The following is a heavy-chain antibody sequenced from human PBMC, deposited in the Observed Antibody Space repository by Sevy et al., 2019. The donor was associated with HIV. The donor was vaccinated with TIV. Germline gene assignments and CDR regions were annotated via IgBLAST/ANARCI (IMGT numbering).Heavy chain of an antibody. Sequence: GGSLRLSCAASGFTFSSYAMHWVRQAPGKGLEWVAVISYDGSNKYYAHSVKGRFTISRDNSKNTLYLQMNSLRAEDTAVYYCARDGDYYDSSGYSYWGQGTLVTVSS. CDR1: GFTFSSYA. CDR3: ARDGDYYDSSGYSY. J-gene: IGHJ4*02. V-gene: IGHV3-30*04. D-gene: IGHD3-22*01. CDR2: ISYDGSNK.